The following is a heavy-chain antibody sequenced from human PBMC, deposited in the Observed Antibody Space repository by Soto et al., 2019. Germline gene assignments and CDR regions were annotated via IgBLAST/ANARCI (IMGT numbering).Heavy chain of an antibody. Sequence: QVQLVQSGAEVKSPGSSVKVSCKASGGIFSSYSISWVRQAPGQGLEWMGGIIPIFGATDYSQKFQGRVTITADTSTNIAHMELSSLRAEDTAGYYCARGGGNTWYWAFDIWGPGTMDTVSS. CDR2: IIPIFGAT. CDR3: ARGGGNTWYWAFDI. J-gene: IGHJ3*02. V-gene: IGHV1-69*06. CDR1: GGIFSSYS. D-gene: IGHD6-13*01.